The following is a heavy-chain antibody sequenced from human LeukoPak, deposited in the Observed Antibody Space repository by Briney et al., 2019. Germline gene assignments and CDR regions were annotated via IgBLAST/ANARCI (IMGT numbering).Heavy chain of an antibody. Sequence: ASVKVSCKASGGTFSSYAISWVRQAPGQGLEWMGGIIPIFGTANYAQKFQGRVTITADESTSTAYMELSSLRSEDTAVYYCARGLDRITIFPLHYYYGMDVWGQGTTVTVSS. CDR3: ARGLDRITIFPLHYYYGMDV. V-gene: IGHV1-69*13. CDR2: IIPIFGTA. J-gene: IGHJ6*02. D-gene: IGHD3-9*01. CDR1: GGTFSSYA.